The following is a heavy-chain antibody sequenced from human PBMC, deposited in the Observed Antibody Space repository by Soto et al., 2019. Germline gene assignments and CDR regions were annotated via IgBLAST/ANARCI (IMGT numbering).Heavy chain of an antibody. J-gene: IGHJ4*02. V-gene: IGHV3-74*01. CDR2: IKDDGIST. D-gene: IGHD1-1*01. CDR3: TRGPRSTSTGTGAF. Sequence: PGGSLRLSCAASGFTFSMYWMHWVRQVPGKGPEWVSRIKDDGISTNYADSVKGRFTISRDNAKNTLYLQMNALRVEDTAVYYCTRGPRSTSTGTGAFWGQGTLVTVSS. CDR1: GFTFSMYW.